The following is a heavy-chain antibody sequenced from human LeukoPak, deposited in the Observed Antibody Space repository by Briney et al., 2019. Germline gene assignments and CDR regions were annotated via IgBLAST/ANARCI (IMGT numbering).Heavy chain of an antibody. D-gene: IGHD3-22*01. Sequence: PGGPLRLSCAVSGFTVITNHMTWVRQAPGKGLEWVSAINDVDTPYYADTVRGRFTISRDSANNTLYLQMKRLRAEDTAVYYCARDMVHSSGAFDSWGQGTLVTV. CDR3: ARDMVHSSGAFDS. V-gene: IGHV3-53*01. J-gene: IGHJ4*02. CDR2: INDVDTP. CDR1: GFTVITNH.